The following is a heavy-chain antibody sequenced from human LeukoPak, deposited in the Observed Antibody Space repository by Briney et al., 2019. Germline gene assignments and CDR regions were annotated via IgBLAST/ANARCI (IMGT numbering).Heavy chain of an antibody. CDR1: GFTVSSNF. J-gene: IGHJ4*02. Sequence: PGGSQRLSCAVSGFTVSSNFMTWVRQAPGKGLEWVSIIYSGGSTYYADSVKGRFTISRDHSKNTLYLQMNSLRTEDTAVYYCAKGRGAENGYDYLFDSWGQGTLVTVSS. V-gene: IGHV3-66*02. CDR2: IYSGGST. CDR3: AKGRGAENGYDYLFDS. D-gene: IGHD5-12*01.